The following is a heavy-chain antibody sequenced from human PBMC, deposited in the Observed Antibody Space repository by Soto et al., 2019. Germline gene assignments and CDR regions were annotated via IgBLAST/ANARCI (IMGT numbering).Heavy chain of an antibody. Sequence: ASVKVSCKASGYTFTVCYMHWVRQAPGQGLEWMGWINPNSGGTNYAQKFQGWVTMTRDTSISTAYMELSRLRSDDTAVYYCARDLGGGDYYGSGMDVWGQGTTVTVSS. CDR2: INPNSGGT. CDR1: GYTFTVCY. V-gene: IGHV1-2*04. D-gene: IGHD3-10*01. J-gene: IGHJ6*02. CDR3: ARDLGGGDYYGSGMDV.